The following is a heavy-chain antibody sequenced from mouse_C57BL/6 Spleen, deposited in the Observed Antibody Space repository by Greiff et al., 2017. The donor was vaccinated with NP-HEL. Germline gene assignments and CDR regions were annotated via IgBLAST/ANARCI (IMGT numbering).Heavy chain of an antibody. CDR2: IDPENGDT. J-gene: IGHJ2*01. CDR1: GFNIKDDY. V-gene: IGHV14-4*01. CDR3: ITRGLYYFDC. Sequence: EVQLQQSGAELVRPGAPVKLSCTASGFNIKDDYMHWVKQRPEQGLEWMGWIDPENGDTEYASKFQGKATITADTSTNTAYLQLSRLTSEDTAVYYCITRGLYYFDCWGQGTTLTVSS.